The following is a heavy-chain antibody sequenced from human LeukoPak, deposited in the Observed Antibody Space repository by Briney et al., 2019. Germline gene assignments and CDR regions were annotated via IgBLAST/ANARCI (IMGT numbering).Heavy chain of an antibody. CDR2: IYYSGST. D-gene: IGHD2-21*01. J-gene: IGHJ4*02. V-gene: IGHV4-59*08. CDR3: ARHLNNCGDDCYIFDY. Sequence: SETLSLTRTVSGGSIFSYYWSWIRQPPGKGLEWMGYIYYSGSTNYNPSLKSRVTISVDTSKNQFSLRVSSVTAADRAVYYCARHLNNCGDDCYIFDYWGQGTLVTVSS. CDR1: GGSIFSYY.